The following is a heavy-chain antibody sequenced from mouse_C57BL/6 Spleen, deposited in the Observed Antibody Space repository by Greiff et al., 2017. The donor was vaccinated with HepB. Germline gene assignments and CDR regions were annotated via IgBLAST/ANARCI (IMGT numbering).Heavy chain of an antibody. D-gene: IGHD1-1*02. V-gene: IGHV1-69*01. J-gene: IGHJ4*01. CDR1: GYTFTSYW. CDR3: ARGGWVDY. CDR2: IDPSDSYT. Sequence: QVQLKQPGAELVMPGASVKLSCKASGYTFTSYWMHWVKQRPGQGLEWIGEIDPSDSYTNYNQKFKGKSTLTVDKSSSTAYMQLRSLTSEDSAVYYCARGGWVDYWGQGTSVTVSS.